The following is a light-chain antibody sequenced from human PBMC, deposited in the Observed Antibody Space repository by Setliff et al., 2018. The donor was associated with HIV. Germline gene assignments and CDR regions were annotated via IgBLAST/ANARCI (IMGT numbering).Light chain of an antibody. V-gene: IGLV2-11*01. CDR2: DVS. J-gene: IGLJ1*01. CDR3: CSYAGSYTYV. Sequence: QSALTQPRSVSGSPGQSVTFSCTGTNSDVGAYNYVSWYQQHPGKAPKLMIYDVSKRPSGVPDRFSGSKSGNTASLTISGLQAADEADYYCCSYAGSYTYVFGTGTKV. CDR1: NSDVGAYNY.